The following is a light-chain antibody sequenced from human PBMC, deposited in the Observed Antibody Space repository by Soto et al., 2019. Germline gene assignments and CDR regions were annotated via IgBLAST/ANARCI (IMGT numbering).Light chain of an antibody. CDR3: QQYDNLPYT. Sequence: DIQMTQSPSSLCASVGDRVTITCQASQDISNYLNWYQQKPGKAPKLLIYDASNLETGVPSRFNGSGSVTDFTFTISSLQAEDIATYYCQQYDNLPYTFGQGTKLEIK. J-gene: IGKJ2*01. CDR1: QDISNY. CDR2: DAS. V-gene: IGKV1-33*01.